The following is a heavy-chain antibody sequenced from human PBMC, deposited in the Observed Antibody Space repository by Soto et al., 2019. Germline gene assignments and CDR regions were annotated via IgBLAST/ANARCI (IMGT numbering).Heavy chain of an antibody. CDR2: IYYSGSM. CDR3: AKSSSSSWISNWFDP. CDR1: GGSIGSYY. Sequence: PSETLSLTCTVSGGSIGSYYWSWIRQPPGKGLEWIGYIYYSGSMNYNPSLKSRVIISDDTSKNTLYLQMNSLRAEDTAVYYCAKSSSSSWISNWFDPWGQGTLVTVSS. J-gene: IGHJ5*02. D-gene: IGHD6-13*01. V-gene: IGHV4-59*01.